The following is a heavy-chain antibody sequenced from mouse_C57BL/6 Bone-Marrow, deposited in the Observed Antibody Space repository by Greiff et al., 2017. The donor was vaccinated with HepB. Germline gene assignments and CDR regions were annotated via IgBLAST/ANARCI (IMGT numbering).Heavy chain of an antibody. CDR3: ARDYYGSSYDYYAMDY. J-gene: IGHJ4*01. CDR1: GYTFTSYW. V-gene: IGHV1-69*01. CDR2: IDPSDSYT. D-gene: IGHD1-1*01. Sequence: VKLQQPGAELVMPGASVKLSCKASGYTFTSYWMHWVKLRPGQGLEWIGEIDPSDSYTNYNQKFKGKSTLTVDKSSSTAYMQLSSLTSEDSAVYYCARDYYGSSYDYYAMDYWGQGTSVTVSS.